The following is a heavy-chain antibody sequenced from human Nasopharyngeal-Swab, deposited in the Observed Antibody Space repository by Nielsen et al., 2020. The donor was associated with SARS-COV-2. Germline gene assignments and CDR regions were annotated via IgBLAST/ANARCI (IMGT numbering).Heavy chain of an antibody. CDR2: IYYSGSS. CDR3: ARLDPYSSRDDY. V-gene: IGHV4-39*01. Sequence: WIRQPPGKGLVWIGSIYYSGSSYYNPSLKSRVTISVDTSKNQFSLKLSSVTAADTAVYYCARLDPYSSRDDYWGQGTLVTVSS. D-gene: IGHD6-13*01. J-gene: IGHJ4*02.